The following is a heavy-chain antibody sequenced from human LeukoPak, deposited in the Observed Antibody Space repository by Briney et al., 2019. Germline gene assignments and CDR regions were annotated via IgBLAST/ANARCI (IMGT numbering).Heavy chain of an antibody. CDR3: ARTRGQVRFDP. CDR1: EFTVSSNY. V-gene: IGHV3-53*01. J-gene: IGHJ5*02. Sequence: GGSLRLSCAASEFTVSSNYMSWVRQAPGKGLEWVSVIYSGGSTYYADSVKGRFTISRDNSKNTLYLQMNSLRAEDTAVYYCARTRGQVRFDPWGQGTLVTVSS. CDR2: IYSGGST.